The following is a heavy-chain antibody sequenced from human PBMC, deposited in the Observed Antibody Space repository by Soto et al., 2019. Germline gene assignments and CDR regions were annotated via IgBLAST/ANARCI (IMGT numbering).Heavy chain of an antibody. Sequence: QITLKESGPTLVKPTQTLTLTCTFSGFSLSTSGVGVGWIRQPPGKALEWLALIYWDDDKRYSPSLKSRLTITEDTSKNRVVLTMTNMDPVDTATYYCAHETVHYDMVTGVSDYWGQGTLVTASS. CDR2: IYWDDDK. J-gene: IGHJ4*02. D-gene: IGHD3-22*01. CDR1: GFSLSTSGVG. V-gene: IGHV2-5*02. CDR3: AHETVHYDMVTGVSDY.